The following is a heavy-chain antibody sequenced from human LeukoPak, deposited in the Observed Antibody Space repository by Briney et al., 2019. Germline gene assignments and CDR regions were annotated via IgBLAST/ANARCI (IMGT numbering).Heavy chain of an antibody. D-gene: IGHD2-2*02. CDR3: AKDEDRDLVGSSYIVVVPAAIHS. CDR1: GFTFSSYA. V-gene: IGHV3-23*01. J-gene: IGHJ4*02. Sequence: GGSLRLSCAASGFTFSSYAMSWVRQAPGKGLEWVSGISGSGGSTSYADSVKGRFTISRDNSKNTLYLQMNSLRAEDTAVYYCAKDEDRDLVGSSYIVVVPAAIHSWGQGTLVTVSS. CDR2: ISGSGGST.